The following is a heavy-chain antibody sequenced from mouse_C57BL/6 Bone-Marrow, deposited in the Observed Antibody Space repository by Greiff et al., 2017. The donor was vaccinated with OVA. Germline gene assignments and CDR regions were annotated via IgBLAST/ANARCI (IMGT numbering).Heavy chain of an antibody. CDR2: ILSSIGRT. D-gene: IGHD3-2*02. Sequence: QVQLQQSGSELRSPGSSVKLSCKDFDSEVFPIAYMCWVRQKPGHGFEWIGGILSSIGRTIYGEKFEDKATLDADTLSNTAYLELNSLTAEDSAIYDCARSSGYVGYWGQGTTLTVSS. CDR1: DSEVFPIAY. CDR3: ARSSGYVGY. J-gene: IGHJ2*01. V-gene: IGHV15-2*01.